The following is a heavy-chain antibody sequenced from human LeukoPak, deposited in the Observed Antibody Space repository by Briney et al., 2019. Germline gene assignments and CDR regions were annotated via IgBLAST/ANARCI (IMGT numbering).Heavy chain of an antibody. J-gene: IGHJ4*02. CDR1: GFTFSSYA. D-gene: IGHD2-2*01. CDR2: IYSGGST. CDR3: AGIGSTSWGAEFDY. Sequence: GGSLRLSCAASGFTFSSYAMSWVRQAPGKGLEWVSVIYSGGSTYYADSVKGRFTISRHNSKNTLYLQMNSLRAEGTAVYYCAGIGSTSWGAEFDYWGQGTLVTVSS. V-gene: IGHV3-53*04.